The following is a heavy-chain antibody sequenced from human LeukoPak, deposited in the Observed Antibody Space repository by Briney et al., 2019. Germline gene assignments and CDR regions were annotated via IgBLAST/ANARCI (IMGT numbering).Heavy chain of an antibody. CDR3: AREKFADGYFQH. D-gene: IGHD3-10*01. V-gene: IGHV3-21*01. J-gene: IGHJ1*01. Sequence: PGGSLRLSCAASGFTVSDSMNWVRQALGKGLEWVSSINSNSNYIYYADSVKGRFTISRDNAKDSLYLQMNSLRAEDTAVYYCAREKFADGYFQHWGQGTLVTVSS. CDR1: GFTVSDS. CDR2: INSNSNYI.